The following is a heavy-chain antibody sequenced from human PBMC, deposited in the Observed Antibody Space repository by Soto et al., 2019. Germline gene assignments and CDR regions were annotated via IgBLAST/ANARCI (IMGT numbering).Heavy chain of an antibody. J-gene: IGHJ2*01. V-gene: IGHV4-30-4*01. CDR3: ARGSSSITGTTWALWYFDL. CDR2: IYYSGST. D-gene: IGHD1-7*01. CDR1: GGSISSGDYY. Sequence: SETLSLTCTVSGGSISSGDYYWSWIRQPPGKGLEWIGYIYYSGSTYYNPSLKSRVTISVDTSKNQFSLKLSSVTAADTAVYYCARGSSSITGTTWALWYFDLWGRGTLVTVSS.